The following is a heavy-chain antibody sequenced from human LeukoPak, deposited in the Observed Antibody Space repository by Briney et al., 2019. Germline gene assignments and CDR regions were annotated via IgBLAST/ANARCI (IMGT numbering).Heavy chain of an antibody. Sequence: PSETLSLTCTVSGGSISSYYWSWIRQPPGKGLEWIGYIYYSGSTNYNPSLKSRVTISVDTSKNQFSLKLSSVTAADTAVYYCARGLYDFWSGHPNWFDPWGQGTLVTVSS. D-gene: IGHD3-3*01. J-gene: IGHJ5*02. CDR2: IYYSGST. CDR3: ARGLYDFWSGHPNWFDP. V-gene: IGHV4-59*01. CDR1: GGSISSYY.